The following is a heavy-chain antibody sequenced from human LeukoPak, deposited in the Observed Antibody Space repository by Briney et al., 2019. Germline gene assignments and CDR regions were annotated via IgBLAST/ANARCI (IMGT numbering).Heavy chain of an antibody. J-gene: IGHJ4*02. V-gene: IGHV1-2*02. Sequence: ASVKVSCKASGYTFTGYYMYWVRQAPGQGLEWMGWINPNSGGTNYAQKFRGRVTMTRDTSISTAYMELSRLRSDDTAVYYCARGSSIAAAGGYFDYWGQGTLVTVSS. D-gene: IGHD6-13*01. CDR1: GYTFTGYY. CDR2: INPNSGGT. CDR3: ARGSSIAAAGGYFDY.